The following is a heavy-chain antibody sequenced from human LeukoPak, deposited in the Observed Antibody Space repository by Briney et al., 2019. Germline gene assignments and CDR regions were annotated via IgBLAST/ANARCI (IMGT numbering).Heavy chain of an antibody. CDR1: GFTFSDYY. D-gene: IGHD2-15*01. J-gene: IGHJ4*02. CDR3: ARCVARSGGSCYFEF. Sequence: PGGSLGLSCAASGFTFSDYYMSWIRQAPGKGLEWVSYISSSGSTIYYADSVKGRFTISRDNAKNSLYLQMNSLRAEDTAVYYCARCVARSGGSCYFEFWGQGTLVTVSS. CDR2: ISSSGSTI. V-gene: IGHV3-11*01.